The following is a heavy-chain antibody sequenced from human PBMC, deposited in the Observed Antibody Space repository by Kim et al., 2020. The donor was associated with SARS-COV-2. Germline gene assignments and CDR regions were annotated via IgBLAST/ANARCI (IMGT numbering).Heavy chain of an antibody. Sequence: GGSLRLSCAASGFTFSSYTMNWVRQAPGKRLEWVSSISSSSSYIYYADSVKGRFTISRDNAKNSLYLQMNSLRAEDTAVYYCAKDSSSGYYYYYGMDVWGQGTTVTVSS. CDR1: GFTFSSYT. CDR3: AKDSSSGYYYYYGMDV. D-gene: IGHD6-6*01. J-gene: IGHJ6*02. CDR2: ISSSSSYI. V-gene: IGHV3-21*01.